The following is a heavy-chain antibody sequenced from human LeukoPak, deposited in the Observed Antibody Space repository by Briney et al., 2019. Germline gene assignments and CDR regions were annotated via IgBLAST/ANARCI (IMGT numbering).Heavy chain of an antibody. V-gene: IGHV7-4-1*02. CDR3: ARSKYSSSWYQGDAFDI. D-gene: IGHD6-13*01. CDR2: INTNTGNP. Sequence: GASVKVSCEASGYTFTSYAMNWVRQAPGQGLEWMGWINTNTGNPTYAQGFTGRFVFSLDTSVSTAYLQISSLKAEDTAVYYCARSKYSSSWYQGDAFDIWGQGTMVTVSS. J-gene: IGHJ3*02. CDR1: GYTFTSYA.